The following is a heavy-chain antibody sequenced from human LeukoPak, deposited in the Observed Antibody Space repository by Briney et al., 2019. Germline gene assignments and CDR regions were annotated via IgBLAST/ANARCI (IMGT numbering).Heavy chain of an antibody. CDR3: ARDPGNCAYFDY. CDR1: GFTFSSYA. Sequence: GGSLRLSCAASGFTFSSYAMHWVRQAPGKGLEWVAVIPYDGDNKNYADSVKGRFTISRDSSKNTLYLQMNSLRTEDTAVYYCARDPGNCAYFDYWGQGTLVTVSS. CDR2: IPYDGDNK. V-gene: IGHV3-30-3*01. J-gene: IGHJ4*02. D-gene: IGHD1-7*01.